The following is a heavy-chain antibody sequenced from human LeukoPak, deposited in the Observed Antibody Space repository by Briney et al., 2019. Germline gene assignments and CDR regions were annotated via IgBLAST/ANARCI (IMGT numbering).Heavy chain of an antibody. J-gene: IGHJ4*02. CDR1: GFTFSSYW. V-gene: IGHV3-7*03. Sequence: GGSLRLSCAASGFTFSSYWMTWVRQAPGKGLEWVANIKEDGSEKNYVDSVKGRFTVSRDNAKNSLYLQMSSLRAEDTAVYYCARERVGDLDYRGQGTLVTVSS. CDR2: IKEDGSEK. D-gene: IGHD1-26*01. CDR3: ARERVGDLDY.